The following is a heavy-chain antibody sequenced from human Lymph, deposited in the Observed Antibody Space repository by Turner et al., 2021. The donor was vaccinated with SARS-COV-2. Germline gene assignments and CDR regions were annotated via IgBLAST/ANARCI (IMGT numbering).Heavy chain of an antibody. D-gene: IGHD6-25*01. J-gene: IGHJ4*02. Sequence: QVQLVESGGGVVQPGRSLRLSCAASGFTFSSYAMHWVRQAPGKGLEWVALRSYDGSNKYYADSVKGRFTISRDKSKNTLYLKMNSLRAEDTAVYYCARDVGAALDYWGQGTLVTVSS. CDR3: ARDVGAALDY. CDR1: GFTFSSYA. CDR2: RSYDGSNK. V-gene: IGHV3-30-3*01.